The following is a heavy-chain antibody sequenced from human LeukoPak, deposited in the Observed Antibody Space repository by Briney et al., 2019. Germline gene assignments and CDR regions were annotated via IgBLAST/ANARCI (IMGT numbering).Heavy chain of an antibody. Sequence: ASVKVSCKASGYTFISYGFTWVRQAPGQGLEWMGWINAYTGNTNYAQKLQGRVTMTTDTPTSTAYMELRRLRSDDTAVYYCARALGTLSSAFDYWGQGTLVTVSS. V-gene: IGHV1-18*01. CDR3: ARALGTLSSAFDY. CDR1: GYTFISYG. D-gene: IGHD3-22*01. CDR2: INAYTGNT. J-gene: IGHJ4*02.